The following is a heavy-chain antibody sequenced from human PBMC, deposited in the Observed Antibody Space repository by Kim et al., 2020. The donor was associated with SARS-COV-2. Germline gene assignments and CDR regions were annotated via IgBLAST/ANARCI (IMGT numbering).Heavy chain of an antibody. V-gene: IGHV4-39*01. CDR2: IYYSGST. CDR1: GGSISSSSYY. D-gene: IGHD3-10*01. CDR3: ARLEGTMVRGVVDY. Sequence: SETLSLTCTVSGGSISSSSYYWGWIRQPPGKGLEWIGSIYYSGSTYYNPSLKSRVTISVDTSKNQFSLKLSSVTAADTAVYYCARLEGTMVRGVVDYWGQGTLVTVSS. J-gene: IGHJ4*02.